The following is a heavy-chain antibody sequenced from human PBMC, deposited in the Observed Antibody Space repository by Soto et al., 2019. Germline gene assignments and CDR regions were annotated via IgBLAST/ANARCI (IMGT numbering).Heavy chain of an antibody. CDR3: ARAARYIDY. D-gene: IGHD3-9*01. Sequence: SETLSLTCAVYGGSFSGYYWSWIRQPPGKGLEWIGEINHSGSTNYNPSLKSRVTISVDTSKNQFSLKLSSVTAADTAVYYCARAARYIDYWGQGTLVTVSS. J-gene: IGHJ4*02. CDR1: GGSFSGYY. V-gene: IGHV4-34*01. CDR2: INHSGST.